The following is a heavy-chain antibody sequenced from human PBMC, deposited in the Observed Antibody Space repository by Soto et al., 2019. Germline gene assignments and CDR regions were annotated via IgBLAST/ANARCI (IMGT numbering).Heavy chain of an antibody. D-gene: IGHD1-7*01. CDR3: AKDRGWNYKDFFDP. V-gene: IGHV4-4*07. CDR2: IHSTGTT. Sequence: KTSETLSLTCTVSGGSMNNFLWIWIRQPAGKGPEFIGHIHSTGTTRFNPSLASRVTLSVDTSRNQFSLTLSSVTAADTAVYFCAKDRGWNYKDFFDPWGQGILVTVSS. CDR1: GGSMNNFL. J-gene: IGHJ5*02.